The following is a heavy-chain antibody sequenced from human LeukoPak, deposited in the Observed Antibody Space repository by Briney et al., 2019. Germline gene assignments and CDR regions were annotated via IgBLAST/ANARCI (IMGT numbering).Heavy chain of an antibody. Sequence: GRSLRLSCAASGFTFDDYAMHWVRQAPRKGLEWVLGISWNSGNIDYADSVKGRFTISSDNAKNSLYLQMASLRAEDTALYYCAKVSGYSYGFFDYWGQGSLVTVSS. J-gene: IGHJ4*02. CDR3: AKVSGYSYGFFDY. CDR1: GFTFDDYA. D-gene: IGHD5-18*01. V-gene: IGHV3-9*01. CDR2: ISWNSGNI.